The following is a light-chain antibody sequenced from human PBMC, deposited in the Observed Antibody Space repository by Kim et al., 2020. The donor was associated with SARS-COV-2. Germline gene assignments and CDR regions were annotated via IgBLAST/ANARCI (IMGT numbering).Light chain of an antibody. V-gene: IGKV4-1*01. CDR3: QQDYSTPLT. CDR1: QSVLYSSNNKNY. Sequence: DIVMTQSPDSLAVSLGERATINCKSSQSVLYSSNNKNYLAWYQQKPGQPPKLLIYWASTRESGVPDRFSGSGSGTDFTLTISSLQAEDVAVYYCQQDYSTPLTFGGGTKVDNK. J-gene: IGKJ4*01. CDR2: WAS.